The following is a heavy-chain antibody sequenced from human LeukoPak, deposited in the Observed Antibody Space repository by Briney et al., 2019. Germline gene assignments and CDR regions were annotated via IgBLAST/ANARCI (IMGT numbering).Heavy chain of an antibody. CDR2: INPNSGGT. V-gene: IGHV1-2*02. D-gene: IGHD3-22*01. CDR3: ARDYYDSSGFGAFDI. Sequence: VASVKVSCKASGYTFTAYYMHWVRQAPGQGLEWMGGINPNSGGTNYAQKFQGRVTMTRDTSISTAYMELSRLRSDDTAVYYCARDYYDSSGFGAFDIWGQGTMVTVSS. J-gene: IGHJ3*02. CDR1: GYTFTAYY.